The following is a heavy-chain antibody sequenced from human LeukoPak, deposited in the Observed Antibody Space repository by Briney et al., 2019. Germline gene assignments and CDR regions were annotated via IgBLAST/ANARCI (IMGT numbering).Heavy chain of an antibody. D-gene: IGHD2-15*01. V-gene: IGHV3-23*01. CDR2: IFGCGGSA. CDR1: GFTFGCYA. J-gene: IGHJ4*02. CDR3: AKTTTGYSSGRYPAWPIDY. Sequence: GGSLRFSCAASGFTFGCYAMYWVGQAPGKGLDCVSGIFGCGGSAHYADSVKGRFTISRDNSKNTVYLQMDSLRAEDTATYYCAKTTTGYSSGRYPAWPIDYWGQGTLVTVSS.